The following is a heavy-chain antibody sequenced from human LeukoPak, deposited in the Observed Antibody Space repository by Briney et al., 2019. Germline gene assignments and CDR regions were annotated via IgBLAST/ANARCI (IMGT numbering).Heavy chain of an antibody. D-gene: IGHD4-17*01. J-gene: IGHJ4*02. CDR2: IKLDGSEK. Sequence: GGSLRLSCAASGFTFSSYWMSWVRQAPGKGLEWVANIKLDGSEKYYVHSVKGRFTISRDNAKGSLYLQMNGLRAEDTAVYYCAKQDYGDYRLYYFDYWGQGTLVTVSS. CDR3: AKQDYGDYRLYYFDY. CDR1: GFTFSSYW. V-gene: IGHV3-7*02.